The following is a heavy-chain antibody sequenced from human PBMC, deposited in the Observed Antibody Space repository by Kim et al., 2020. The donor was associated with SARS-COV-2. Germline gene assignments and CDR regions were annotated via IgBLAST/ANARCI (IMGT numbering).Heavy chain of an antibody. J-gene: IGHJ6*02. CDR3: VKWPTGTTSGIYYYYYGMDV. D-gene: IGHD1-1*01. Sequence: GGSLRLSCSASGFTSSSYAMHWVRQAPGKGLEYVSAISSNGGSTYYADSVKGRFTISRDNSKNTLYLQMSSLRAEDTAVYYCVKWPTGTTSGIYYYYYGMDVGGQGTTVTVSS. V-gene: IGHV3-64D*09. CDR2: ISSNGGST. CDR1: GFTSSSYA.